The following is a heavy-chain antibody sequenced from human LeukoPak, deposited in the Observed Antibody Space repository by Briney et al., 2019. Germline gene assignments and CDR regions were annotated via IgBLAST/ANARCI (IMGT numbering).Heavy chain of an antibody. V-gene: IGHV4-34*01. CDR2: INHSGST. CDR1: GWTFSGYY. J-gene: IGHJ6*02. D-gene: IGHD3/OR15-3a*01. Sequence: PSETLSLTCAVYGWTFSGYYWRWIRQPPGKGLEWMGEINHSGSTNNNPSLKNGLTIQVHRHNNQFSLMLSAVPAADTAVDYCARVDSCPPYYYYGMDFWGQGTMVTVSS. CDR3: ARVDSCPPYYYYGMDF.